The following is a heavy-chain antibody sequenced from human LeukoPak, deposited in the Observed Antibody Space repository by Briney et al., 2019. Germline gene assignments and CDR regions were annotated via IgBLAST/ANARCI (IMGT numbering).Heavy chain of an antibody. D-gene: IGHD3-22*01. J-gene: IGHJ4*02. Sequence: PGGSLRLSCAASGFTFSSYSMNWVRQAPGRGLEWVSSISSSGSYIYYADSVKGRFTISRDNAKNSLYLQMNSLRAEDTAVYYCARDASTYYFDSSGQSDNFDYWGQGTLVTVSS. CDR3: ARDASTYYFDSSGQSDNFDY. V-gene: IGHV3-21*01. CDR1: GFTFSSYS. CDR2: ISSSGSYI.